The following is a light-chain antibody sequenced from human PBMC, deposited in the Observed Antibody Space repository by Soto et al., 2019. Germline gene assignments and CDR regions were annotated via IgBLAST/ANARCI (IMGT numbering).Light chain of an antibody. CDR2: WAS. V-gene: IGKV4-1*01. J-gene: IGKJ3*01. CDR1: QNILYKSKNKNY. CDR3: QQYHTTPFT. Sequence: DIVLTHSPDSLCMSMGERATITCKSSQNILYKSKNKNYLAWYQQKPGQPPKLLIYWASTRESGVPDRFSGSGSGTDFTLTINGLQAEDVAVYFCQQYHTTPFTFGPGTRWIS.